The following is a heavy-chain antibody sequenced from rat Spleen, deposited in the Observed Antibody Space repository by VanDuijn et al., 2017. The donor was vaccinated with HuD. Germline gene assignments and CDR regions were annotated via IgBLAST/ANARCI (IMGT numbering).Heavy chain of an antibody. J-gene: IGHJ2*01. D-gene: IGHD2-1*01. CDR2: ISFDGLST. CDR1: GFTFSDYY. Sequence: EVQLVESDGGLVLPGRSLKLSCAASGFTFSDYYMAWVRQAPTKGLEWVATISFDGLSTYYRDSVQGRFTISRDNAKSTLYLQMDSLRSEDTATYYCARRYDFDYWGQGVMVTVSS. CDR3: ARRYDFDY. V-gene: IGHV5-29*01.